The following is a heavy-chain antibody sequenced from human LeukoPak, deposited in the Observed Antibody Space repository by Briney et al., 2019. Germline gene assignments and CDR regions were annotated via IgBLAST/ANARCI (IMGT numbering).Heavy chain of an antibody. CDR1: GFTFSNYN. Sequence: GGSLRLSCAASGFTFSNYNMNWVRQAPGKGLEWVSSISSSSTYMYYADLVKGRFTISRDNAKNSLYLQMNSLRAEDTAVYYCAEVARSGYWGQGTLVTVSS. J-gene: IGHJ4*02. CDR3: AEVARSGY. D-gene: IGHD5-12*01. CDR2: ISSSSTYM. V-gene: IGHV3-21*01.